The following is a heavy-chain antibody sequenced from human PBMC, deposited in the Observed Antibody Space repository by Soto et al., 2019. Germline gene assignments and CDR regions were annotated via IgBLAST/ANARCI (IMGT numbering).Heavy chain of an antibody. Sequence: SETLSLTCAVYGGSFSGCYWSWIRQPPWKGLEWIGEINHSGSTNYNPSLKSRVTISVDTSKNQFSPKLSSVTAADTAVYYCARERGSGSYYRARWFDPWGQGTLVTVSS. J-gene: IGHJ5*02. CDR1: GGSFSGCY. D-gene: IGHD3-10*01. V-gene: IGHV4-34*01. CDR3: ARERGSGSYYRARWFDP. CDR2: INHSGST.